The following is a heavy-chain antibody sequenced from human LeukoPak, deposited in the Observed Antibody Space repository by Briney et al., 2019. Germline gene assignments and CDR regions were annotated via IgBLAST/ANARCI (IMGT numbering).Heavy chain of an antibody. Sequence: GGSLRLSCAASGFTFSSYAMTWVRQAPGKGLEWVSAFSGSGYNSYYADSVKGRFTISRDNSKNTLFLQMNSLRGGDTAIYYCAKWMVRRDFWSGAFDIWGQGTMVTV. CDR1: GFTFSSYA. D-gene: IGHD3-3*01. CDR2: FSGSGYNS. J-gene: IGHJ3*02. V-gene: IGHV3-23*01. CDR3: AKWMVRRDFWSGAFDI.